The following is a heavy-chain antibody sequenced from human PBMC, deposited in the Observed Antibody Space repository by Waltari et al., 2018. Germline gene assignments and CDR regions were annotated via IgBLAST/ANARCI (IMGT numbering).Heavy chain of an antibody. CDR2: ISGSGGST. CDR3: AKVASYCSSTSCYEGGYYYYYYMDV. Sequence: EVQLVESGGGLVQPGGSLRLSCAASGFTFSSYAMSWVRQAPGKGLEWVSAISGSGGSTYYADSGKGRFTISRDNSKNTLYLQMNSLRAEDTAVYYCAKVASYCSSTSCYEGGYYYYYYMDVWGKGTTVTVSS. J-gene: IGHJ6*03. CDR1: GFTFSSYA. D-gene: IGHD2-2*01. V-gene: IGHV3-23*04.